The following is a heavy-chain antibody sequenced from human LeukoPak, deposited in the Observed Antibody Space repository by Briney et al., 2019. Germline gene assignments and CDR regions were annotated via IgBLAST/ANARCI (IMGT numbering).Heavy chain of an antibody. V-gene: IGHV3-21*01. CDR1: GFTFSTYS. CDR2: INRSASSI. CDR3: ARNDYGDYGIDY. J-gene: IGHJ4*02. Sequence: GGSLRLSCASSGFTFSTYSMSWVRQAPGKGLEWVSYINRSASSIYYADSVKGRFTTSRDNAKNSLYLQMNSLRAEDTAIYFCARNDYGDYGIDYWGQGTLVTVSS. D-gene: IGHD4-17*01.